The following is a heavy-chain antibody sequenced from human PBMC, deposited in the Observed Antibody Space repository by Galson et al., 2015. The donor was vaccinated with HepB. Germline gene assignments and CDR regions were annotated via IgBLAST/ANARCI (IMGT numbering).Heavy chain of an antibody. CDR1: GFTFSSYA. V-gene: IGHV3-23*01. D-gene: IGHD6-19*01. Sequence: SLRLSCAASGFTFSSYAMSWVRQAPGKGLEWVSAISGSGGSTYYADSVKGRFTISRDNSKNTLYLQMNSLRAEDTTVYYCAKGAWSSGYYFDYWGQGTLVTVSS. CDR2: ISGSGGST. J-gene: IGHJ4*02. CDR3: AKGAWSSGYYFDY.